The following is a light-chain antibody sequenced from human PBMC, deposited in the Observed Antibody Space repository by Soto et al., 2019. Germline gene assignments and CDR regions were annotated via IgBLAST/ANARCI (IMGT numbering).Light chain of an antibody. V-gene: IGLV2-23*02. CDR3: CSYGGSSTFPDV. Sequence: QSALTQPDSVSGSPGQSITISCTGTSSDVGSSNFVSWYQQHPGKAPKIIISEATKRPSGVSSCYSGSKAGNAAFLTISGLQSEDEAEYYCCSYGGSSTFPDVFGSGTKVTV. J-gene: IGLJ1*01. CDR1: SSDVGSSNF. CDR2: EAT.